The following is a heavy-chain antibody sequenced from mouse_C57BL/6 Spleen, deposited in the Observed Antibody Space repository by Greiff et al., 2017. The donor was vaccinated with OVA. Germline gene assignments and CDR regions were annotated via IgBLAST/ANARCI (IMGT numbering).Heavy chain of an antibody. CDR3: ARSEAYDYDEGPFAY. Sequence: VQLQQSVAELVRPGASVKLSCTASGFNIKNTYMHWVKQRSEQGLEWIGRIDPANGNTKYAPKFQGKATITADTSSNTAYLQLSSLTSEDTAIYYCARSEAYDYDEGPFAYWGQGTLVTVSA. CDR2: IDPANGNT. CDR1: GFNIKNTY. V-gene: IGHV14-3*01. J-gene: IGHJ3*01. D-gene: IGHD2-4*01.